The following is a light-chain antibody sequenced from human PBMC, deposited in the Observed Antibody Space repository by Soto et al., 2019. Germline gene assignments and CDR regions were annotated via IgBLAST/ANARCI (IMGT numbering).Light chain of an antibody. Sequence: EVVMTQSPASLSASPGERVTLSCRASQNIRSSLAWYQRKPGQAPRLLIYGASSRATGIPDRFSGSGAGTDFTLTISRLEPEDSAVYYCQQYGSSPWTFGQGTKVDIK. J-gene: IGKJ1*01. CDR3: QQYGSSPWT. V-gene: IGKV3-20*01. CDR2: GAS. CDR1: QNIRSS.